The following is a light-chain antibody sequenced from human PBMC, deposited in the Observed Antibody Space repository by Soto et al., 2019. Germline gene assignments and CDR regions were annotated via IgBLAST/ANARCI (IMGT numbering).Light chain of an antibody. CDR3: QQLSSYTLT. Sequence: RVLAQSPGTLSLSLRQRPTLSCRASQSVSISYLAWYQQKPGQDPRLLIYDASSRATGIPDRFSRSGSGTDFNLTISRLQTEDFAVYECQQLSSYTLTFGEGTKVDIK. V-gene: IGKV3-20*01. CDR1: QSVSISY. J-gene: IGKJ4*01. CDR2: DAS.